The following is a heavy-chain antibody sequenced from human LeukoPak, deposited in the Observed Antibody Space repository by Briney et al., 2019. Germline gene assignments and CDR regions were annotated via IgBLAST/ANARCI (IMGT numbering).Heavy chain of an antibody. CDR2: ISYDGSNK. D-gene: IGHD3-22*01. J-gene: IGHJ4*02. CDR1: GFTFSSYG. CDR3: ASGDYYDSSGYDI. Sequence: GRSLRLSCAASGFTFSSYGMHWVRQAPGKGLEWVAVISYDGSNKYYADSVKGRFTISRDNSKNTLYLQMNSLRAKDTAVYYCASGDYYDSSGYDIWGQGTLVTVSS. V-gene: IGHV3-30*03.